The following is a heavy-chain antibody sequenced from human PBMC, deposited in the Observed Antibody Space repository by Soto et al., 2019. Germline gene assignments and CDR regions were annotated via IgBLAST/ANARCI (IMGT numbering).Heavy chain of an antibody. CDR3: TLTAKAAHNWFDP. Sequence: SLKVSCKASGYTFTSYYMHWVRQAPGQGLEWMGIINPSGGSTSYAQKFQGRVTMTRDTSTSTVYMELSSLRSEDTAVYYCTLTAKAAHNWFDPWGQGTLVTVSS. J-gene: IGHJ5*02. CDR1: GYTFTSYY. D-gene: IGHD6-25*01. V-gene: IGHV1-46*01. CDR2: INPSGGST.